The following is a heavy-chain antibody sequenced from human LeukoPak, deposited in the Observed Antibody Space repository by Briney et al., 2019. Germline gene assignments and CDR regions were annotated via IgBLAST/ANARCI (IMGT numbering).Heavy chain of an antibody. V-gene: IGHV3-48*01. CDR1: GFTFSSYS. CDR3: ARDQGFRYFDP. J-gene: IGHJ5*02. Sequence: PGGSLRLSCAASGFTFSSYSMNWVRQAPGKGLEWVSYISSSSSTIYYTDSVKGRFTISRDNAKNSVFLQMSSLRGGDTAIYYCARDQGFRYFDPWGQGTLVTVSS. D-gene: IGHD3-16*02. CDR2: ISSSSSTI.